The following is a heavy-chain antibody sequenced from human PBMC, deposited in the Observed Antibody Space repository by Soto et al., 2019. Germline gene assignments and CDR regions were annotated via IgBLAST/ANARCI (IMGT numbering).Heavy chain of an antibody. CDR3: VRSSGWIFDL. CDR2: KKLETGEE. D-gene: IGHD6-19*01. V-gene: IGHV3-7*03. CDR1: GFRFDNFW. J-gene: IGHJ4*02. Sequence: VQLVESGGGLVQPGGSLRLSCAASGFRFDNFWVNWVRQAPGKGLEWVANKKLETGEEHYGDSALGRFTISRDDAENSVNLLMTGLRAGDTALYYCVRSSGWIFDLWGQGSLVTVSS.